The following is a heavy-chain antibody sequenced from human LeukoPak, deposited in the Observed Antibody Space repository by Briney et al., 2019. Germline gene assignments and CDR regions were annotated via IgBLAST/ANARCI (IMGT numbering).Heavy chain of an antibody. CDR2: ISYDGSNK. J-gene: IGHJ4*02. D-gene: IGHD5-24*01. Sequence: GGSLRLSCAASGFTFSSYAMHWVRQAPGKGLEWVAVISYDGSNKYYADSVKGRFTISRDNSKNTLYLQMNSLRAEDTAVYYCASLTRDGYNWVFDYWGQGTLVTVSS. CDR3: ASLTRDGYNWVFDY. CDR1: GFTFSSYA. V-gene: IGHV3-30-3*01.